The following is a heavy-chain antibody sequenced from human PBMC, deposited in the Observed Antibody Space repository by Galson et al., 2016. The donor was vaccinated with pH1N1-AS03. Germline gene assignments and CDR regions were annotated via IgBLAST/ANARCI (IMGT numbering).Heavy chain of an antibody. CDR1: GFTSRDYN. Sequence: SLRLSCAVSGFTSRDYNLNWVRQAPGKGPEWVSSIEASSTYIYYADSVKGRFTISRDNSKNSLYLQMNSLRAEDTAVYYCARDTARSFDYWGLGTLVSVSS. D-gene: IGHD5-18*01. J-gene: IGHJ4*02. CDR3: ARDTARSFDY. V-gene: IGHV3-21*01. CDR2: IEASSTYI.